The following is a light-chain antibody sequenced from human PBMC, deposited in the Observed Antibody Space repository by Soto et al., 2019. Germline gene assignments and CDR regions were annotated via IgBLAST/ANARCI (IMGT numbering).Light chain of an antibody. CDR1: SSDVGGYNF. Sequence: QSVLTQSRSVSGSPGQSVTISCTGTSSDVGGYNFVSWYQQYPGKAHKLIIYDVTKRPSGVPDRFSGSKSGNTASLTISGLQTDDEADYYCCSYAGSYTNVFGTGTKVTVL. CDR3: CSYAGSYTNV. J-gene: IGLJ1*01. CDR2: DVT. V-gene: IGLV2-11*01.